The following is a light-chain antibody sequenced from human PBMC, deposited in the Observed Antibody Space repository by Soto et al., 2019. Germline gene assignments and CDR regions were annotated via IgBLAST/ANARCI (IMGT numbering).Light chain of an antibody. CDR1: SSNIGAGYD. V-gene: IGLV1-40*01. J-gene: IGLJ3*02. CDR2: GNS. Sequence: QSVLTQPPSVSGAPGQRVTIYCTGSSSNIGAGYDVHWYQQRPGTALKLLIYGNSNRPSGVPDRFSGSKSGTSASLAITGLQAEDEADYYCQSYDSSLSGGVFGGGTKLTVL. CDR3: QSYDSSLSGGV.